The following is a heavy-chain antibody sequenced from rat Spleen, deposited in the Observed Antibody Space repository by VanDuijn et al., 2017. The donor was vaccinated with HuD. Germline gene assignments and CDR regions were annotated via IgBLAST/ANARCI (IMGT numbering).Heavy chain of an antibody. J-gene: IGHJ3*01. CDR3: ARGTRNYSSYGGFAY. V-gene: IGHV5-7*01. Sequence: EVQLVESGGGLVQPGRSMKLSCAASGFTFSDYDMAWVRQAPKKGLEWVATISYDGTSTNFRDSLKGRFTISRDNAKSTLYLQMDSLGSDDTATYYCARGTRNYSSYGGFAYWGQGTLVTVSS. D-gene: IGHD1-2*01. CDR1: GFTFSDYD. CDR2: ISYDGTST.